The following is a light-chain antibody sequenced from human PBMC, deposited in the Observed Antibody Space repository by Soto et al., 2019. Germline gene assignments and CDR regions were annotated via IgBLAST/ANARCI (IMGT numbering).Light chain of an antibody. Sequence: QSVLTQSPSASASLGASVKLTCTLSSGHSSYAIAWHQQQPEKGPRYLMKLNSDGSHSKGDGIPDRFSGSSSGAERYLTTSSLQSEDEADYYCQTWGTGTRGVFGGGTKLTVL. V-gene: IGLV4-69*01. CDR3: QTWGTGTRGV. CDR2: LNSDGSH. J-gene: IGLJ3*02. CDR1: SGHSSYA.